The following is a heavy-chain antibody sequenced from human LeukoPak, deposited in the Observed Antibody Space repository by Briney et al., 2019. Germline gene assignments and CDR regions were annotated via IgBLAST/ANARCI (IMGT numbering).Heavy chain of an antibody. CDR3: ASSRGDSSGYYRLFLDY. J-gene: IGHJ4*02. V-gene: IGHV1-69*05. CDR2: IIPIFGTA. Sequence: SVKVSCKASGGTFTSYAISWVRQAPGQGREWMGGIIPIFGTANYAQKFQGRVTITTDESTSTAYMELSSLRSEDTAVYYCASSRGDSSGYYRLFLDYWGQGTLVTVSS. CDR1: GGTFTSYA. D-gene: IGHD3-22*01.